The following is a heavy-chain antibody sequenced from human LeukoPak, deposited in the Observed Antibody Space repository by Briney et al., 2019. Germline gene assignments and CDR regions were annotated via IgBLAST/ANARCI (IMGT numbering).Heavy chain of an antibody. D-gene: IGHD6-19*01. V-gene: IGHV1-46*01. J-gene: IGHJ4*02. Sequence: ASVKVSCKDSGYTFTSYYMYWVRQAPGQGVEWMGIINPSGGSTTYAQNFQGRVTMTRDTSTSTVYMELSSLRSEDTAVYYCARDRAAVAGVQFDYWGQGTLVTVSS. CDR1: GYTFTSYY. CDR3: ARDRAAVAGVQFDY. CDR2: INPSGGST.